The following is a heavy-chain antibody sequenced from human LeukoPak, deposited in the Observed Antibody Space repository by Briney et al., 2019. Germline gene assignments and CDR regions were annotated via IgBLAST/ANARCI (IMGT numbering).Heavy chain of an antibody. CDR3: ARHTRDDYGDYKWFDP. V-gene: IGHV4-39*01. J-gene: IGHJ5*02. Sequence: SETLSLTCTVSGGSISSSSYYWGWIRQPPGKGLEWIGSICYSGSTYYNPSLKSRVTISVDTSKNQFSLKLSSVTAADTAVYYCARHTRDDYGDYKWFDPWGQGTLVTVSS. CDR2: ICYSGST. D-gene: IGHD4-17*01. CDR1: GGSISSSSYY.